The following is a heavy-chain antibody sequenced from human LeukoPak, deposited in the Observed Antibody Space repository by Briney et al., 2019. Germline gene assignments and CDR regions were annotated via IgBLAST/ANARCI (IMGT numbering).Heavy chain of an antibody. CDR1: GGSISSSSYY. CDR2: FYDSGTT. J-gene: IGHJ4*02. D-gene: IGHD2-15*01. CDR3: ARQDLHGGYFDY. Sequence: SETLSLTCTVSGGSISSSSYYWGWIRQPPGKGLEWIGSFYDSGTTCYNPSLKSRVTISVDTSKNQFSLKVSSVTAADTAVYYCARQDLHGGYFDYWGQGTLVTVSS. V-gene: IGHV4-39*01.